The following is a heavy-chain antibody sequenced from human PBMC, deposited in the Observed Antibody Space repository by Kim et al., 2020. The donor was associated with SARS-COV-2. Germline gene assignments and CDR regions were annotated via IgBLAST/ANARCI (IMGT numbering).Heavy chain of an antibody. CDR1: GGSISSSSYY. CDR3: ARRGDDFWSGYSGFDP. Sequence: SETLSLTCTVSGGSISSSSYYWGWIRQPPGKGLKWIGSIYYSGSTYYNPSLKSRVTISVDTSKNQFSLKLSSVTAADTAVYYCARRGDDFWSGYSGFDPWGQGTLVTVSS. V-gene: IGHV4-39*01. J-gene: IGHJ5*02. D-gene: IGHD3-3*01. CDR2: IYYSGST.